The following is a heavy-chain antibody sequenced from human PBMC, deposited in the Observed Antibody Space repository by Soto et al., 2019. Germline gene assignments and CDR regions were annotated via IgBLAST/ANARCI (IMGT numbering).Heavy chain of an antibody. Sequence: EVQLVESGGGLVKPGGSLRLSCAASGFTCTRYSMNWVRQAPGKGLEWVSSISSTTNYIYYADSMKGRFTVSRDNAKNSVYLDMNSLSAEDTAVYYCARESEDLTSNFDYWGQGTLVTVSS. CDR3: ARESEDLTSNFDY. J-gene: IGHJ4*02. CDR1: GFTCTRYS. V-gene: IGHV3-21*01. CDR2: ISSTTNYI.